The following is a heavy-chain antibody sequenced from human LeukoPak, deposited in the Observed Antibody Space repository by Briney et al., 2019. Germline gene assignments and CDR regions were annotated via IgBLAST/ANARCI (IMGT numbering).Heavy chain of an antibody. Sequence: GGSLRLSCAASGFTFSSYVMHWVRQAPGKGLEWVAVIWYDGSNKYYADSVKGRFTISRDNSKNTLYLQMNSLRAEDTAVYYCARGYCSSTSCYPAEHWGQGTLVTVSS. CDR3: ARGYCSSTSCYPAEH. D-gene: IGHD2-2*01. J-gene: IGHJ4*02. CDR1: GFTFSSYV. CDR2: IWYDGSNK. V-gene: IGHV3-33*01.